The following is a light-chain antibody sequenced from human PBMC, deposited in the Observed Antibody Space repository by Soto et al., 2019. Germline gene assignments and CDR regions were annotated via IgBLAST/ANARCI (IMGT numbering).Light chain of an antibody. CDR1: QTVGIT. J-gene: IGKJ4*01. Sequence: IVLTQSPATLSLSPGERASLSCRASQTVGITLAWYQQRPGQAPRLLIYDASSRAAGIPARFSGGGSGTDFSLTISSLAPGDFAVYSCQQPFDWPLTFGGGTKVEIK. CDR2: DAS. V-gene: IGKV3-11*01. CDR3: QQPFDWPLT.